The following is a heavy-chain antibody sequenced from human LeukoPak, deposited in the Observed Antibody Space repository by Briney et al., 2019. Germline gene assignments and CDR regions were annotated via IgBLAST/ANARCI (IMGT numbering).Heavy chain of an antibody. V-gene: IGHV1-18*01. Sequence: ASVKVSCKASGYTFGSDDINWVRQATGQGLEWLGWISTYNGNTNYAQKFQGRVTLTTDTSASIAYLELRSLRSDDTALYYCARDHLDIVPTIYSYWGQGTLVTVSS. D-gene: IGHD5-12*01. CDR1: GYTFGSDD. CDR3: ARDHLDIVPTIYSY. J-gene: IGHJ4*02. CDR2: ISTYNGNT.